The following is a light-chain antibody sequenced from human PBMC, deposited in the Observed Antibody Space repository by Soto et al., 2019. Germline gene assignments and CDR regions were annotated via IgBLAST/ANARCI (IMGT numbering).Light chain of an antibody. CDR1: SSNLGDNT. CDR2: SYD. Sequence: QSALTQPPSASGTPGERGTISCSTSSSNLGDNTVNWYQQVPGTAPKLLIYSYDQRPSGAPDRFSGSKSGTSASLAISGLQSEDEADYYCAAWDASLDGYVFGTGTKVTVL. V-gene: IGLV1-44*01. J-gene: IGLJ1*01. CDR3: AAWDASLDGYV.